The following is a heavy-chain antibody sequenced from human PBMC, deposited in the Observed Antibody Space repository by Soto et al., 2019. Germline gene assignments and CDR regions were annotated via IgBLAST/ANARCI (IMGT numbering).Heavy chain of an antibody. V-gene: IGHV1-18*01. D-gene: IGHD4-17*01. Sequence: QVQLVQSGAEVKKPGASVKVSCKASGYTFTSYGISWMRQAPGQGVEWMGRISAYNGNTNYAQKLQGRVTMPTDTSTSTAYMALRSLRSDDRAVYYCARGDIGTTVTPGWGQATLVSVSS. CDR1: GYTFTSYG. J-gene: IGHJ4*02. CDR3: ARGDIGTTVTPG. CDR2: ISAYNGNT.